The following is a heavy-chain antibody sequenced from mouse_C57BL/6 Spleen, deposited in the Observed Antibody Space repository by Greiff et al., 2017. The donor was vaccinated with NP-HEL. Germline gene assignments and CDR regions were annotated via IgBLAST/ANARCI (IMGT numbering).Heavy chain of an antibody. CDR1: GYSITSGYY. J-gene: IGHJ2*01. Sequence: EVKLVESGPGLVKPSQSLSLTCSVTGYSITSGYYWNWIRQFPGNKLEWMGYISYDGSNNYIPSLKNRISITRDTSKNQFFLKLNSVTTEDTAAYYCARVDGYDDYFDYWGQGTTLTVSS. V-gene: IGHV3-6*01. CDR2: ISYDGSN. D-gene: IGHD2-2*01. CDR3: ARVDGYDDYFDY.